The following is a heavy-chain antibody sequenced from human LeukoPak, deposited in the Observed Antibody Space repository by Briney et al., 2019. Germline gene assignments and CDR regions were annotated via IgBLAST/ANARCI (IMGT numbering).Heavy chain of an antibody. D-gene: IGHD5-24*01. V-gene: IGHV3-66*01. CDR2: IYSGGST. CDR3: ARDQLRGWLQSSY. Sequence: PGGSLRLSCAASGFTFSNAWMSWVRQAPGKGLEWVSVIYSGGSTYYADSVKGRFTISRDNSKNTLYLQMNSLRAEDTAVYYCARDQLRGWLQSSYWGQGTLVTVSS. J-gene: IGHJ4*02. CDR1: GFTFSNAW.